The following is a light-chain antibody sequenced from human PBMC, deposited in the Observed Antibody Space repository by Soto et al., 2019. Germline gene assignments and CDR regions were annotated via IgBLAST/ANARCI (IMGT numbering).Light chain of an antibody. J-gene: IGLJ2*01. CDR1: SSDVGAYTY. V-gene: IGLV2-14*01. CDR3: SSYTTSNTLV. CDR2: EVS. Sequence: QSALTQPASVSGSPGQSITISCTGTSSDVGAYTYVSWYQQHPGKAPKLMIFEVSDRPSGVSNRFSGSKSGNTASLTISGLQAEDEADYYCSSYTTSNTLVLGGGTKVTVL.